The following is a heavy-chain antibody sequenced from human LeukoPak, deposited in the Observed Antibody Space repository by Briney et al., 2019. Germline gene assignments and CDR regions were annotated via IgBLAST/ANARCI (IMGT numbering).Heavy chain of an antibody. CDR1: GGSNSSSNW. Sequence: SGTLSLTCAVSGGSNSSSNWWSWVRQPPGKGLEWIGEIYHSGSTNYDPSLKSRVTISVDKSKNQFSLKLSSVTAADTAMYYCARFVTGLGYCSSTSCLDAFDIWGQGTMVTVSS. D-gene: IGHD2-2*01. V-gene: IGHV4-4*02. J-gene: IGHJ3*02. CDR3: ARFVTGLGYCSSTSCLDAFDI. CDR2: IYHSGST.